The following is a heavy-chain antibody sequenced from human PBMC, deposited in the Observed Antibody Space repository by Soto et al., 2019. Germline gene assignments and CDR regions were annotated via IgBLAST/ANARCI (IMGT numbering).Heavy chain of an antibody. CDR1: GYTFITYD. V-gene: IGHV1-8*01. CDR2: VNPDSGKT. Sequence: QVQLVQSGAAVKKPGASVEVSCKASGYTFITYDINWVRQATGQGLEWVGWVNPDSGKTDYARKFQGRVTMTRNTSISTVYMELSVLRSEDTAVYYCARGNWFDPWGQGTLVTVSS. J-gene: IGHJ5*02. CDR3: ARGNWFDP.